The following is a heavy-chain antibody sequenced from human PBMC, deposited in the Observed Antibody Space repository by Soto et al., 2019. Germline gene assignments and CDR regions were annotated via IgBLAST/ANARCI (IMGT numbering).Heavy chain of an antibody. J-gene: IGHJ6*03. D-gene: IGHD2-15*01. CDR3: ARQRVDDFYYMDV. Sequence: SETLPLTCTVACGSITSGSSYWGWIRQPPGKGLEWIGSIYYSGSTYYNPSLKSRVTISVDTSKNQFSLKLSSVTAADTAVYYCARQRVDDFYYMDVWGKGTTVT. V-gene: IGHV4-39*01. CDR1: CGSITSGSSY. CDR2: IYYSGST.